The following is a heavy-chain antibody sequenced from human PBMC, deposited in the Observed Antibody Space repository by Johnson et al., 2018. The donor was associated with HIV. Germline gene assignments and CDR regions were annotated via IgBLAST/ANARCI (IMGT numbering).Heavy chain of an antibody. J-gene: IGHJ3*02. Sequence: QVQLVESGGGLIQPGGSLRLSCAASGFTFSSYWMHWVRQAPGKGLEWVAFIRYDGSNKYYADSVKGRFTISRDNSKNTLYLQMNSLRAEDTAVYYCAKDRTAAGDAFDIWGQGTMVTVSS. CDR1: GFTFSSYW. CDR2: IRYDGSNK. D-gene: IGHD6-13*01. CDR3: AKDRTAAGDAFDI. V-gene: IGHV3-30*02.